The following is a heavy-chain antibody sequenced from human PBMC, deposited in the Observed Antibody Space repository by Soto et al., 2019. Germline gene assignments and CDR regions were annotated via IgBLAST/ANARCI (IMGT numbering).Heavy chain of an antibody. J-gene: IGHJ6*03. Sequence: SVKVSCKASGYTFTSYGISWVRQAPGQGLEWMGRIIPCLGNANYAQKFQGRVTITADKSTSTAYMELSSLRSEDTAVYYCAEGRGSSWPYYYYYMDVWGKGTTVTVSS. CDR3: AEGRGSSWPYYYYYMDV. CDR1: GYTFTSYG. CDR2: IIPCLGNA. V-gene: IGHV1-69*04. D-gene: IGHD6-13*01.